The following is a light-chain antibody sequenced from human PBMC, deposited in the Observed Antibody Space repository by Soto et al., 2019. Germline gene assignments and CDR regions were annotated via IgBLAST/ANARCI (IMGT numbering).Light chain of an antibody. CDR3: QQYHNWPPLT. V-gene: IGKV3-15*01. CDR2: GAS. Sequence: EIGMTQSPATLSVSSGERATLSCRASQSVYSSLAWYQQKPGQAPRLLIYGASTRASGIPARFRGSGSGTEFTLTITSLQSEDFGLYYCQQYHNWPPLTFGGGTKVEI. CDR1: QSVYSS. J-gene: IGKJ4*01.